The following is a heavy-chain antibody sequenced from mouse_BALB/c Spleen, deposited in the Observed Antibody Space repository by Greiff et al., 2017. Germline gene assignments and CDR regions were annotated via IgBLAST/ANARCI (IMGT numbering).Heavy chain of an antibody. V-gene: IGHV5-6-5*01. J-gene: IGHJ3*01. CDR2: ISSGGST. CDR1: GFTFSSYA. D-gene: IGHD2-4*01. Sequence: DVLLVESGGGLVKPGGSLKLSCAASGFTFSSYAMSWVRQTPEKRLEWVASISSGGSTYYPNSVKGRFTISRDNARNILYLQMSSLGSEDTAMYYCSSGGGLRRFAYWGQGTLVTVSA. CDR3: SSGGGLRRFAY.